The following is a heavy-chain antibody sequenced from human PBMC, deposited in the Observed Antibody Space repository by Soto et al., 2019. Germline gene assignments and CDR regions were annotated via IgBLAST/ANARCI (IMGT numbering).Heavy chain of an antibody. CDR1: GYTFISYA. V-gene: IGHV1-3*04. Sequence: GASVKVSCKASGYTFISYALHWVRQAPGQSLEWMGWIDTDTRKTEYSQKFQGRVTITRDTYASTAYMELSKLRPEDTAVYYCAGQVDLRLKPHLDSWGQGTLVTVSS. CDR3: AGQVDLRLKPHLDS. D-gene: IGHD2-15*01. J-gene: IGHJ5*01. CDR2: IDTDTRKT.